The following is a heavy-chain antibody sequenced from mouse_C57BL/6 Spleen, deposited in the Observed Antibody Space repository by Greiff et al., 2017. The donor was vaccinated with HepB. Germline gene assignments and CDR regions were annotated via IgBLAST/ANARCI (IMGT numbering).Heavy chain of an antibody. J-gene: IGHJ2*01. Sequence: EVMLVESAGGLVQPGSSMKLSCTASGFTFSDYYMAWVRQVPEKGLEWVANINYVGSSTYYLDSLKSRFIISRDNAKNILYLQMSSLKSEDTATYYCARESVYYNNWRYFDYWGQGTTLTVSS. D-gene: IGHD2-1*01. CDR1: GFTFSDYY. CDR3: ARESVYYNNWRYFDY. CDR2: INYVGSST. V-gene: IGHV5-16*01.